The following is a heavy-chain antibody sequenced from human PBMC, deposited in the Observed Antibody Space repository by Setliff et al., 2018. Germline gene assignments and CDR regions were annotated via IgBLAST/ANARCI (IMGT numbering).Heavy chain of an antibody. Sequence: SETLSLTCAASGYSISSGYYWGWIRQPPGKGLEWIGSIYHSGSTYYNPSLKSRVTISXXTSKNQFSLKLSSVTAADTAVYYCARLYIVVVVAATPAWFDPWGQGTLVTVSS. V-gene: IGHV4-38-2*01. CDR1: GYSISSGYY. J-gene: IGHJ5*02. CDR3: ARLYIVVVVAATPAWFDP. CDR2: IYHSGST. D-gene: IGHD2-15*01.